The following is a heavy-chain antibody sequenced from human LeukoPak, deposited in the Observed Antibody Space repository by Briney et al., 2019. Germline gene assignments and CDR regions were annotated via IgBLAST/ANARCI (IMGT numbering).Heavy chain of an antibody. Sequence: GGSLRLSCAASGFTFSDHYMDWVRQAPGRGLEWVGRSRNKVNSYTTTYAASVRGRFTISRDDSQKSLYLQMNSLKTEDTAVYYCTTDGVGVEGATYDNWGQGTLVSVSS. CDR1: GFTFSDHY. CDR2: SRNKVNSYTT. D-gene: IGHD1-26*01. CDR3: TTDGVGVEGATYDN. J-gene: IGHJ4*02. V-gene: IGHV3-72*01.